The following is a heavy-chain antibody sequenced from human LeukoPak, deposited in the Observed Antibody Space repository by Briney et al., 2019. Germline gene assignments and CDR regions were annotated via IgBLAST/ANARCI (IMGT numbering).Heavy chain of an antibody. CDR3: TRGWDY. CDR2: MSPDSGDT. V-gene: IGHV1-8*01. Sequence: APVKVSCTASGHSFTPSDINWGRQSPGQGLEWMGRMSPDSGDTGYAQKYQGRLTITRHTSITKAYMQLSGLRSDDSAVYYCTRGWDYWGQGTLVTVSS. CDR1: GHSFTPSD. J-gene: IGHJ4*02.